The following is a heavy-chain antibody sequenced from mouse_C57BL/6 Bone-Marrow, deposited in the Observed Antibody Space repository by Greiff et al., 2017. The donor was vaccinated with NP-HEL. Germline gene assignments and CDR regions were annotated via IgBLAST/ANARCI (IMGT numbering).Heavy chain of an antibody. CDR2: IDPEDGET. V-gene: IGHV14-2*01. D-gene: IGHD1-1*01. J-gene: IGHJ2*01. CDR1: GFTITDYY. Sequence: VQLQESGAELVQPGASVQLSCTASGFTITDYYMHWVKQRTEQGLEWIGRIDPEDGETKYAPKFQGKATITADTSSNTAYLQLSSLTSEDTAGYYCARGVTVSFDDWGQGTTLTVSS. CDR3: ARGVTVSFDD.